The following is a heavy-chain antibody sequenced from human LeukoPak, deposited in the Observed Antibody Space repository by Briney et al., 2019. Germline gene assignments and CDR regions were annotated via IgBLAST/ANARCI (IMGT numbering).Heavy chain of an antibody. Sequence: ASVKVSCKASGYTFSNYCMHWVRQAPGQGLEWMGIFNPTYDIPIYAQTFEGRVAMTRDMSTSTAYMELSTLRSDDTAVYFCAKDPRNILTGDYDDFDIWGQGTMVIVSS. CDR1: GYTFSNYC. V-gene: IGHV1-46*01. CDR2: FNPTYDIP. CDR3: AKDPRNILTGDYDDFDI. D-gene: IGHD3-9*01. J-gene: IGHJ3*02.